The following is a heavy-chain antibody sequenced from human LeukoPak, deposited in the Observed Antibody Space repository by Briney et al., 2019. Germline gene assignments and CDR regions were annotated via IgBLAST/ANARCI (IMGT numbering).Heavy chain of an antibody. CDR1: GYSISNAYY. V-gene: IGHV4-61*01. Sequence: RPSETLSLTCSVSGYSISNAYYWGWIRQPPGKGLEWIGYIYYSGSTNYNPSLKSRVTISVDTSKNQFSLKLSSVTAADTAVYYCARVVDTAMVTSRVFDYWGQGTLVTVSS. CDR2: IYYSGST. CDR3: ARVVDTAMVTSRVFDY. J-gene: IGHJ4*02. D-gene: IGHD5-18*01.